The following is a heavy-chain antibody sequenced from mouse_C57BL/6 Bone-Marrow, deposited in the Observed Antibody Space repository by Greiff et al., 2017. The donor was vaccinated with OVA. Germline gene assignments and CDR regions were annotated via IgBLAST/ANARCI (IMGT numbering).Heavy chain of an antibody. J-gene: IGHJ4*01. Sequence: VQLQQPGAELVKPGASVKLSCKASGYTFTSYWMHWVKQRPGRGLEWSGRIDPNLCGPKYNDKFKINATLTVDKPSSTAYMQLSSLTSEDSAVYYCARERYYAMDYWGQGTSVTVSS. V-gene: IGHV1-72*01. CDR1: GYTFTSYW. CDR2: IDPNLCGP. CDR3: ARERYYAMDY.